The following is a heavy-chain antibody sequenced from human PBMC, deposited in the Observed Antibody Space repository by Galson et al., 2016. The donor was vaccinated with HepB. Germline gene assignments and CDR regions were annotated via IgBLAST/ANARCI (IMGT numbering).Heavy chain of an antibody. V-gene: IGHV3-33*08. CDR2: IGHDGRNE. J-gene: IGHJ4*02. CDR1: GFTFSSYA. CDR3: SRGSQDDIEVDGDLEQDY. Sequence: SLRLSCAASGFTFSSYAMSWVRQAPGKGLESVAVIGHDGRNEYYADSVKGRFTISRDNSKNTLYGQMNNLRVEDTAVYYCSRGSQDDIEVDGDLEQDYWGQGTLVTVSS. D-gene: IGHD2-15*01.